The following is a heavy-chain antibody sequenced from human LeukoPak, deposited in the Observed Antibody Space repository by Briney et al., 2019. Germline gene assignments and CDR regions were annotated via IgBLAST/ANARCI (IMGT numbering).Heavy chain of an antibody. Sequence: GGSLRLSCAASGFTVSSNYMSWVRQAPGKGLEWVSVIYSGGSTYYADSVKGRFTIPRDNSKNTLYLQMNSLRAEDTAVYYCARGPLSRYSGSYYDYWGQGTLVTVSS. CDR2: IYSGGST. CDR3: ARGPLSRYSGSYYDY. J-gene: IGHJ4*02. CDR1: GFTVSSNY. V-gene: IGHV3-53*01. D-gene: IGHD1-26*01.